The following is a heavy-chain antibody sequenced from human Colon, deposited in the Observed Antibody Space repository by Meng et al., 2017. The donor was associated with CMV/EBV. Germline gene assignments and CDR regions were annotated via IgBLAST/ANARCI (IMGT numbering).Heavy chain of an antibody. V-gene: IGHV3-48*03. D-gene: IGHD3-16*01. CDR3: ARIAYGLDV. J-gene: IGHJ6*02. Sequence: GGSLRLSCAVSGFTFSSYEMNWVRQAPGKGLEWVSYISSSGGSTYYADSAKGRFTISRDNAKNSLYLQMNSLRVEDTAVYYCARIAYGLDVWGQGTTVTVSS. CDR2: ISSSGGST. CDR1: GFTFSSYE.